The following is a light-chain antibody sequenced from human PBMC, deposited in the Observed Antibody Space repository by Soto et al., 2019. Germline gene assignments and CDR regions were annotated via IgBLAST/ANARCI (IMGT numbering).Light chain of an antibody. Sequence: EIVLTQSPATLSLSPGERATLSCRASQSVSSYLAWYQQKPGQAPRLLIYDASNRATGIPARFSGSGSGTDFTLTIRILEPEDFAVYYCQQRSNGFTFGPGTKVDIK. CDR1: QSVSSY. CDR2: DAS. CDR3: QQRSNGFT. J-gene: IGKJ3*01. V-gene: IGKV3-11*01.